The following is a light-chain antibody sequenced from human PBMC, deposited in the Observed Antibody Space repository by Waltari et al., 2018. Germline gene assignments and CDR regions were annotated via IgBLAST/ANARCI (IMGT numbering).Light chain of an antibody. CDR2: GAS. Sequence: IVLTQSPGTLSLSPEERATLSCRATQSVSSSSLAWYQLRPRQAPRLLVFGASSRATGIPDRFNGSGSGTDFTLTISRLEPEDFALYYCQQYGSSPPASFGPGTKVELK. CDR1: QSVSSSS. V-gene: IGKV3-20*01. J-gene: IGKJ1*01. CDR3: QQYGSSPPAS.